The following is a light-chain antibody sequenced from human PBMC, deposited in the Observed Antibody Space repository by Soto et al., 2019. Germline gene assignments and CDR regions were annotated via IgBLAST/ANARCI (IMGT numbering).Light chain of an antibody. CDR3: SSYTSSSTYV. CDR1: RSDVGGYNY. V-gene: IGLV2-14*01. CDR2: DVT. Sequence: QSVLTQPASVPGSPGQSITISCTGTRSDVGGYNYVYWHQQHPGKAPKLMIYDVTNRPSGVSDRFSGSKSGNTASLTISGLQAEDEDDYYCSSYTSSSTYVFGAGTKVTVL. J-gene: IGLJ1*01.